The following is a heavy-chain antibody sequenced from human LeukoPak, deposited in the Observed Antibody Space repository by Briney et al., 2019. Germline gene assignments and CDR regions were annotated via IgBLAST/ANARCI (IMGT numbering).Heavy chain of an antibody. Sequence: GGSLRLSCAASGFTFSSYAMSWVRQAPGKGLEWVSAISGSGGSTYYADSVKGRFTISRDNSKNTLYLQMNSLRPEDTALYYCVKERYFDSSGYFPHYFDNWGRGTLVTVSS. V-gene: IGHV3-23*01. CDR1: GFTFSSYA. D-gene: IGHD3-22*01. J-gene: IGHJ4*02. CDR3: VKERYFDSSGYFPHYFDN. CDR2: ISGSGGST.